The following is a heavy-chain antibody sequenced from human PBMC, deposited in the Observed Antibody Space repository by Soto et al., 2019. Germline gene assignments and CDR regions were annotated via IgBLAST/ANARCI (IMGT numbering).Heavy chain of an antibody. J-gene: IGHJ6*02. CDR3: VRRNAESYSSYYAMDV. V-gene: IGHV2-26*01. CDR2: IFSDAER. D-gene: IGHD3-10*01. Sequence: QGTLRESGPVLVKPTETLTLTCNVFGFSLTTGRMGVSWIRQPPGKALEWLAHIFSDAERSYSRSLQGRLTVAKVGSGSHVVLTMTNMDPVDTGTYFCVRRNAESYSSYYAMDVWGQGTTVTVSS. CDR1: GFSLTTGRMG.